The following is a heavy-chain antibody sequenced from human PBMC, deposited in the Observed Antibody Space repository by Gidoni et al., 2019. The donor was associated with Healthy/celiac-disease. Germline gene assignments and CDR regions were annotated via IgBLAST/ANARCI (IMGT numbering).Heavy chain of an antibody. Sequence: EVQLVQSGAEVRKPGESLKISCKGSVYRFTSYLIGWVRQMPGEGLEWMVIIYPGASDTRYSPSFQGQVTISADKSISTAYLQWSSLKASDTAMYYCARQKQQLVRSGRGSGWFDPWGQGTLVTVSS. CDR3: ARQKQQLVRSGRGSGWFDP. J-gene: IGHJ5*02. CDR2: IYPGASDT. CDR1: VYRFTSYL. V-gene: IGHV5-51*01. D-gene: IGHD6-13*01.